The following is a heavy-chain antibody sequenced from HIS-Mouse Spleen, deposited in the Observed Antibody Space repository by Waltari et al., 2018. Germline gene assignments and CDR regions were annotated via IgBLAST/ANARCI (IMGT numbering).Heavy chain of an antibody. CDR3: ARHSRIAVAGTVRAFDI. CDR2: IYYSGST. J-gene: IGHJ3*02. D-gene: IGHD6-19*01. V-gene: IGHV4-59*08. Sequence: QVQLQESGPGLVEPSETLSLTCPVSGGSISSYDWSWIRQPPGKGLEWIGYIYYSGSTNYNPSLKSRVTISVDTSKNQFSLKLSSVTAADTAVHYCARHSRIAVAGTVRAFDIWGQGTMVTVSS. CDR1: GGSISSYD.